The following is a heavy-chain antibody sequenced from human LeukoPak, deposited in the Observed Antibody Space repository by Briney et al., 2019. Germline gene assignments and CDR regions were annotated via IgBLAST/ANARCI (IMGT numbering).Heavy chain of an antibody. Sequence: GGSLRLSCAASGLTFDDYAMHWVRPAPRKGVDGVSGISWHSGSIGYAYSAKGAFPISSDNAKNCLYLQMNSLRREDTASDYRAKVRRYLDWSYSFDYWGQGTQVTVSP. CDR1: GLTFDDYA. V-gene: IGHV3-9*01. D-gene: IGHD3-9*01. CDR2: ISWHSGSI. J-gene: IGHJ4*02. CDR3: AKVRRYLDWSYSFDY.